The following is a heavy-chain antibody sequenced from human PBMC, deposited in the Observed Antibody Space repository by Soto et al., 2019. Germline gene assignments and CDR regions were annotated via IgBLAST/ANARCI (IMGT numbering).Heavy chain of an antibody. CDR1: GGTFSSYA. J-gene: IGHJ5*02. CDR3: ARDSSYYDSSGYYFPWFDP. D-gene: IGHD3-22*01. V-gene: IGHV1-69*13. Sequence: ASVKFSCKASGGTFSSYAISWVRQAPGQGLEWMGGIIPIFGTANYAQKFQGRVTITADESTSTAYMELSSLRSEDTAVYYCARDSSYYDSSGYYFPWFDPWGQGTLVTVS. CDR2: IIPIFGTA.